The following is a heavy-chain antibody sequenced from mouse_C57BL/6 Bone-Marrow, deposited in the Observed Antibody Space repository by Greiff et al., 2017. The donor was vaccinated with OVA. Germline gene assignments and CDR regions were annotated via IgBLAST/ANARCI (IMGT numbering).Heavy chain of an antibody. CDR1: GYTFTSYG. J-gene: IGHJ3*01. V-gene: IGHV1-81*01. Sequence: QVQLKQSGAELARPGASVKLSCKASGYTFTSYGISWVKQRTGQGLEWIGEIYPTSGDTYYNEKFKGKATLTADKSSSTAYMELRSLTSEDSAVYFRARGGEFAYWGQGTMVTVSA. CDR2: IYPTSGDT. CDR3: ARGGEFAY.